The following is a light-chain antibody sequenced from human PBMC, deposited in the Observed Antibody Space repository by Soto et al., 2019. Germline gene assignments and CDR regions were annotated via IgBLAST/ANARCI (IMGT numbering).Light chain of an antibody. V-gene: IGLV2-8*01. CDR2: EVS. J-gene: IGLJ2*01. CDR1: SSDVGGYNY. Sequence: QSALTQPPSASGSPGQSVTISCTGTSSDVGGYNYVSWYQQHPGKATKLMIYEVSKRPSGVPDRFSGSKSGHTSSLPVSGLQAEDEDDYYCSSYAGSYHLDVVFGGGTKLTVL. CDR3: SSYAGSYHLDVV.